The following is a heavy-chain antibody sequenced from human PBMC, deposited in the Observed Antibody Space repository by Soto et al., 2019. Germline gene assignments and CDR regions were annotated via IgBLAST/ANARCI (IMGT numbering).Heavy chain of an antibody. V-gene: IGHV1-2*04. J-gene: IGHJ4*02. CDR1: GYTFTAYY. CDR3: ARDLEMTTIGGFGY. CDR2: VNPHSRGT. Sequence: ASVKVSCKASGYTFTAYYVHWVRQAPGQGLEWMGRVNPHSRGTNYAQKFQGWVTLTSDTSISTTYMELSSLKSDDTAVYYCARDLEMTTIGGFGYWGQGTLVTVSS. D-gene: IGHD4-4*01.